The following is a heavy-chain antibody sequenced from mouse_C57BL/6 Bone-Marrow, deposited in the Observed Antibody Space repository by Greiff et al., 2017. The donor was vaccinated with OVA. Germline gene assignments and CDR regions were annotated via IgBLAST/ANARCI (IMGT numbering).Heavy chain of an antibody. CDR3: ARPLDYYGSSYWYISF. Sequence: EVQLQQSGPELVKPGASVKISCKASGYTFTDYYMNWVKQSHGKSLEWIGDINPNNGGTSYNQKFKGKATLTVDKSSSTAYMELRSLTSEDSAVDYCARPLDYYGSSYWYISFWGTGTTVTVSS. CDR2: INPNNGGT. V-gene: IGHV1-26*01. CDR1: GYTFTDYY. J-gene: IGHJ1*03. D-gene: IGHD1-1*01.